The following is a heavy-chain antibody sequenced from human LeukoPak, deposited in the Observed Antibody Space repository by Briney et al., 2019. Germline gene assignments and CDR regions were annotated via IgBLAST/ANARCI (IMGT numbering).Heavy chain of an antibody. CDR2: IYYSGST. D-gene: IGHD3-10*01. Sequence: KPSETLSLTCTVSGGSISSYYWSWIRQPPGKGLEWIGYIYYSGSTNYNPSLKSRVTISVDTSKNQFSLKLSSVTAADTAVYYCARPDYGSGNYFYFDYWGQGTLVTVSS. V-gene: IGHV4-59*08. CDR1: GGSISSYY. CDR3: ARPDYGSGNYFYFDY. J-gene: IGHJ4*02.